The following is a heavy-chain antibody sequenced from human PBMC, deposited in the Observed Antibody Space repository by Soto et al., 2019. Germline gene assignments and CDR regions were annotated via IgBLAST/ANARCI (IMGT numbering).Heavy chain of an antibody. CDR2: IYWDDDK. D-gene: IGHD6-6*01. Sequence: HITLKESGPTLVEPTQTLTLTCAFSGFSLSTSGVGVGWIRQPPGKALEWLAFIYWDDDKRYNPSLRTRLTIIKDTSTYQVVLVMTNIDPVDTATYYCAYRQEYRGSWDAGWFDPWGQGTLVTVSS. J-gene: IGHJ5*01. CDR3: AYRQEYRGSWDAGWFDP. V-gene: IGHV2-5*02. CDR1: GFSLSTSGVG.